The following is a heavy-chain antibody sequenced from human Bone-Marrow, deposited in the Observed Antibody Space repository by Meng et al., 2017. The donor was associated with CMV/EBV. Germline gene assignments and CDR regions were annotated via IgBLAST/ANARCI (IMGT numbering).Heavy chain of an antibody. D-gene: IGHD2-2*01. J-gene: IGHJ4*02. CDR3: AKGSLVVVPAPIDY. V-gene: IGHV3-13*01. Sequence: GGSLRLSCAASVFTFSSYDMHWVRQATGNGLEWVSAIGTAGDTYYPGSVKGRFTISRDNSKNTLYLQMNSLRAEDTAVYYCAKGSLVVVPAPIDYWGQGTLVTVSS. CDR1: VFTFSSYD. CDR2: IGTAGDT.